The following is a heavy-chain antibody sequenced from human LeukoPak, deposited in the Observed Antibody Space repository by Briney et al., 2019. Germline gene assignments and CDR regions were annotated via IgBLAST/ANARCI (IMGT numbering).Heavy chain of an antibody. CDR3: TGEYCSGGSCRQGFDY. J-gene: IGHJ4*02. V-gene: IGHV1-2*02. D-gene: IGHD2-15*01. CDR1: GYTFTDYY. CDR2: INPNSGDT. Sequence: GASVKLSCKASGYTFTDYYMHWVRQAPGQGLEWMVWINPNSGDTNQAQNFQGRVTLTRDTSISTAYMELSSLRSDDSAIYYCTGEYCSGGSCRQGFDYWGQGTLVTVSS.